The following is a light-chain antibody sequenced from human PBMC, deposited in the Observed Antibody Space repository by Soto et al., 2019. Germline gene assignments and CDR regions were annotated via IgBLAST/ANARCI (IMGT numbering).Light chain of an antibody. J-gene: IGLJ3*02. V-gene: IGLV2-8*01. Sequence: QSALTQPPSASGSPGQSVAISCTGTSSDVGGYNYVSWYQQHPGKAPKLMIYEVNKRPSGVPDRFSGSKSGNTASLTISGLQAEDEGDYYCSSYTNTAALAVFGEGTKLTVL. CDR2: EVN. CDR3: SSYTNTAALAV. CDR1: SSDVGGYNY.